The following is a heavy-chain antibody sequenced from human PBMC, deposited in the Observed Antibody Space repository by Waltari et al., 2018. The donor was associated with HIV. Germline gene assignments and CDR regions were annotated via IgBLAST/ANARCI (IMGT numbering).Heavy chain of an antibody. D-gene: IGHD3-10*02. Sequence: QLQLQESGPGLVKPSETLSLTCAVSGGSISSSSYYWGWIRQPPGKGLEWIGSIDYSGSTYDNPSRKSRVTISVDTSKNQFSLKLSSVTAADTAVYYCARHVRSSIWFDYWGQGTLVTVS. V-gene: IGHV4-39*01. CDR3: ARHVRSSIWFDY. CDR1: GGSISSSSYY. CDR2: IDYSGST. J-gene: IGHJ5*01.